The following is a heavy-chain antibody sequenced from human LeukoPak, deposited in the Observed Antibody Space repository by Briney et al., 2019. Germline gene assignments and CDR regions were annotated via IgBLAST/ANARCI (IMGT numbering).Heavy chain of an antibody. CDR3: ARDLPYCGGDCSDY. D-gene: IGHD2-21*01. J-gene: IGHJ4*02. Sequence: GGSLRLSCAASGFTFSSYWMSWVRQAPGKGLEWVANIKQDGSEKYYVDSVKGRFTIFRDNAKNSLYLQMNSLRAEDTAVYYCARDLPYCGGDCSDYWGQGTLVTVSS. CDR2: IKQDGSEK. CDR1: GFTFSSYW. V-gene: IGHV3-7*01.